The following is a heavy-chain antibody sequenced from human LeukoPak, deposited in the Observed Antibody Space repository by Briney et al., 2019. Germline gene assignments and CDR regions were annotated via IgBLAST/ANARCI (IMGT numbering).Heavy chain of an antibody. V-gene: IGHV3-48*03. J-gene: IGHJ4*02. CDR3: TSSGNYYDSSGYYQYYFDY. CDR1: GFTFSSYE. D-gene: IGHD3-22*01. CDR2: ISSSGSTI. Sequence: PGGSLRLSCAASGFTFSSYEMNWVRQAPGKGLEWVSYISSSGSTIYYADSVKGRFTISRDNAKNSLYLRMNSLRAEDTAVYYCTSSGNYYDSSGYYQYYFDYWGQGTLVTVSS.